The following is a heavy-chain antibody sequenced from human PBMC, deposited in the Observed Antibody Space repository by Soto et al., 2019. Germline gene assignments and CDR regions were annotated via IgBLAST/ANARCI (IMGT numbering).Heavy chain of an antibody. CDR1: GGTFSDYA. CDR2: IIPMFETT. V-gene: IGHV1-69*01. Sequence: QVQLVQSGTEVKKPGSSVRVSCKASGGTFSDYAISWVRQAPGQGFEWLGGIIPMFETTNYAQKFQGRVTITADESTSTAYMDMSSLRSGDKAVYYCARGTQGGKSHYFNGLDVWGQGTTVTVSS. J-gene: IGHJ6*02. CDR3: ARGTQGGKSHYFNGLDV.